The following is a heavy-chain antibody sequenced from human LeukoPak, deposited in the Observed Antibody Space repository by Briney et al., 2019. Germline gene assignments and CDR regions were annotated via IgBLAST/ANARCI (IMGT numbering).Heavy chain of an antibody. CDR1: GGSINSTSYY. CDR2: IYYGGST. Sequence: SETLSLTCTVSGGSINSTSYYWGWIRQPPGKGLEWIGSIYYGGSTYYNPSLKSRVTILVDVDTSKNQFSLKLSSVTAADTAVYYCARAGSSGYYYYYFDYWGQGTLVTVSS. CDR3: ARAGSSGYYYYYFDY. J-gene: IGHJ4*02. D-gene: IGHD3-22*01. V-gene: IGHV4-39*07.